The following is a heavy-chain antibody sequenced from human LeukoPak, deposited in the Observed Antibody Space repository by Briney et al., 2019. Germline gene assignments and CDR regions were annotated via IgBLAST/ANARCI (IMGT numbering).Heavy chain of an antibody. CDR3: AKASRGIYDFWSGGRYYGMDV. D-gene: IGHD3-3*01. Sequence: GGSLRLSCAASGFTFSGYAMHWVRQAQGKGLEWVAVISNDGSNKYSADSVKGRFAISRDNSKNTLYLQMNSLRAEDTAVYYCAKASRGIYDFWSGGRYYGMDVWGQGTTVTVSS. V-gene: IGHV3-30*09. J-gene: IGHJ6*02. CDR2: ISNDGSNK. CDR1: GFTFSGYA.